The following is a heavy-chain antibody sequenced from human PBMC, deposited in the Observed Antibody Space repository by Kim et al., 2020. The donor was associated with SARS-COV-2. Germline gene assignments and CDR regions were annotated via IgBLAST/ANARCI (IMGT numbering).Heavy chain of an antibody. CDR2: INHSGST. Sequence: SETLSLTCAVYGGSFSGYYWSWIRQPPGKGLEWIGEINHSGSTNYNPSLKSRVTISVDTSKNQFSLKLSSVTAADTAVYYCAGGSSWTLIDYWGQGTLVTVSS. CDR1: GGSFSGYY. J-gene: IGHJ4*02. CDR3: AGGSSWTLIDY. D-gene: IGHD6-13*01. V-gene: IGHV4-34*01.